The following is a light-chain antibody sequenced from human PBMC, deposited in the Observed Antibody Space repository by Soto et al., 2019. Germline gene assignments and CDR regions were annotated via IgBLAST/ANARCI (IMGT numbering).Light chain of an antibody. J-gene: IGLJ2*01. CDR2: DVS. V-gene: IGLV2-14*03. CDR3: SSYSGSSTSVV. Sequence: QSALTQPASVSGSPGQSITISCTGTSSDVGGYTYVSWYQQLPGTVPKLIIYDVSNRPSGVSDRFSGSKSGNTASLTISGLQAADEADYYCSSYSGSSTSVVFGGGTKVTVL. CDR1: SSDVGGYTY.